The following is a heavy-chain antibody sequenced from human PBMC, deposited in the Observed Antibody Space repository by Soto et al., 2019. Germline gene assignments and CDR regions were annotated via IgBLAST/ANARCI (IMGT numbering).Heavy chain of an antibody. J-gene: IGHJ4*02. CDR1: GFVSTNFW. CDR2: IDTSGHST. V-gene: IGHV3-74*01. CDR3: AKDSWYFDL. Sequence: GESLKISCXASGFVSTNFWMHWVRHVPGKGLVWVARIDTSGHSTNYAESVKGRFTISRDNAKNTVSLQMNSLRVEDTGVYYCAKDSWYFDLWSQGSQVTVSS. D-gene: IGHD6-13*01.